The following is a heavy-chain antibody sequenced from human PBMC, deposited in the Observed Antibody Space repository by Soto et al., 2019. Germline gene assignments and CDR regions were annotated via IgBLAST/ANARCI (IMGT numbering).Heavy chain of an antibody. Sequence: GGSLRLSCAASGFTFSSYWMSWVRQAPGKGLEWVAVIWYDGSNKYYADSVKGRFTISRDNSKNTLYLQMNSLRAEDTAVYYCARGFLEWLSPTEYYYYYYGMDVWGQGTTVTVSS. V-gene: IGHV3-33*08. CDR2: IWYDGSNK. CDR3: ARGFLEWLSPTEYYYYYYGMDV. J-gene: IGHJ6*02. CDR1: GFTFSSYW. D-gene: IGHD3-3*01.